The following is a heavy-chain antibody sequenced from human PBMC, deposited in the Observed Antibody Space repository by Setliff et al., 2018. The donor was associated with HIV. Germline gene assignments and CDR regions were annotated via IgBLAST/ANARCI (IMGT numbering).Heavy chain of an antibody. Sequence: GGSLRLSCAASGFTFSSYWMHWVRQAPGKGLVWVSRINSDGSSTSYADSVKGRFTISRDNSKNTLYLQINSLRAEDTAVYYCAKDRQLVTWTLDYWGQGTLVTVSS. V-gene: IGHV3-74*01. CDR3: AKDRQLVTWTLDY. CDR1: GFTFSSYW. J-gene: IGHJ4*02. D-gene: IGHD6-13*01. CDR2: INSDGSST.